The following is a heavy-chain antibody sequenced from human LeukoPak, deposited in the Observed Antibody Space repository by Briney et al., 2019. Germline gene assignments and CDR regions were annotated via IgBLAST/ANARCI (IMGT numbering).Heavy chain of an antibody. V-gene: IGHV1-69*13. CDR1: GGTFSSYA. Sequence: VASVTVSCKASGGTFSSYAISWVRQAPGQGLEWMGGIIPIFGTANYAQKFQGRVTITADESTSTAYMELSSLRSEDTAVYYCAGGYSYGWYYYYMDVWGKGTTVTISS. CDR2: IIPIFGTA. J-gene: IGHJ6*03. CDR3: AGGYSYGWYYYYMDV. D-gene: IGHD5-18*01.